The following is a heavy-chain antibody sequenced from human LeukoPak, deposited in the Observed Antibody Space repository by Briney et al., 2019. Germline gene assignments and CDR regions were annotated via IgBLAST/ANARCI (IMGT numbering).Heavy chain of an antibody. Sequence: SETLSLTCAVHGGSLSGHYCIWIRQAPGKGLEWIGEINHSGSPNYSPSFKSRVTISADTSKNQFSLSLRSVTAADTAAYYCARGLESSGWYGMDVWGQGTTIIVSS. V-gene: IGHV4-34*01. CDR2: INHSGSP. J-gene: IGHJ6*02. CDR3: ARGLESSGWYGMDV. CDR1: GGSLSGHY. D-gene: IGHD6-19*01.